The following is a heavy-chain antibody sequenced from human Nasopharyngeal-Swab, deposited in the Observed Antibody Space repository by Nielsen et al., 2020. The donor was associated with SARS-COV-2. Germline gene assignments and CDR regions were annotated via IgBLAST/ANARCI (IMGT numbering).Heavy chain of an antibody. CDR2: IAHDASNE. Sequence: VGPAAGKGLEWVAFIAHDASNEYYGDSVKGRFSISRDSSKNTLYLQMDSLRGEDTAVYYCARDAPAHYGAFYWGRGTLVTVSS. CDR3: ARDAPAHYGAFY. D-gene: IGHD4-17*01. V-gene: IGHV3-30*03. J-gene: IGHJ4*02.